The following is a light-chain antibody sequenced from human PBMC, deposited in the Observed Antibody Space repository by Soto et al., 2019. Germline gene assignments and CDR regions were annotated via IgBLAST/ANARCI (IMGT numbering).Light chain of an antibody. CDR1: SSDVGAYDL. J-gene: IGLJ1*01. CDR2: ENI. V-gene: IGLV2-14*02. Sequence: QSALTQPASVSGSPGQSITVSCIGTSSDVGAYDLVSWYQQHPGSAPRLIIYENIRRPSGIPSRFSGSKSGITASLTISGPQTEDEADYYCISYTDRQSYLFGTGTKLTVL. CDR3: ISYTDRQSYL.